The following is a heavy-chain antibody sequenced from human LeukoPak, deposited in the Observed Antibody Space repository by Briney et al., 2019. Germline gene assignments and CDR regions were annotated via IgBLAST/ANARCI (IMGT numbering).Heavy chain of an antibody. Sequence: AGSLRLSCAAEGFTFRKAWMGWVSQAEGKGMEWDGRIRSVVEGSTADKAADVEDRFTISRDDSNNNLYLQMNSLKTEDTAVYYCNSDSMEDIRGYCTGGRCGGIDYWGQGTLVTVSS. CDR3: NSDSMEDIRGYCTGGRCGGIDY. CDR1: GFTFRKAW. CDR2: IRSVVEGSTA. J-gene: IGHJ4*02. D-gene: IGHD2-8*02. V-gene: IGHV3-15*01.